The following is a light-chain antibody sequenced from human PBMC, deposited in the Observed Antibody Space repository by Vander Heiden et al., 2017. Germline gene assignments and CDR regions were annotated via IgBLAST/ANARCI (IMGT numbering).Light chain of an antibody. CDR2: DAS. Sequence: DIQMTQSPSSLSASVGDRVTITCQASQDISNYLTWYQQKPGKAPKLLIYDASKWETGVPSRFSGSGSGTDFTVNISSRQPEDIATYYCQQEDNLPLTFGGGTKVEIK. CDR1: QDISNY. J-gene: IGKJ4*01. CDR3: QQEDNLPLT. V-gene: IGKV1-33*01.